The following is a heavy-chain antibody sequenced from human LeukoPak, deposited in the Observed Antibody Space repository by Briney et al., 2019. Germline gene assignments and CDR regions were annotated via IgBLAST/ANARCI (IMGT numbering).Heavy chain of an antibody. Sequence: GGSLRLSCAASGFTFSSHSMNWVRQAPGKGLEWVSSISSSSTYIYYADSVKGRFTISRDNAKNSLYLQMNSLRAEDTAVYYCACLVFESPIDYWGQGTLVTVSS. V-gene: IGHV3-21*01. D-gene: IGHD2-8*01. CDR1: GFTFSSHS. CDR3: ACLVFESPIDY. CDR2: ISSSSTYI. J-gene: IGHJ4*02.